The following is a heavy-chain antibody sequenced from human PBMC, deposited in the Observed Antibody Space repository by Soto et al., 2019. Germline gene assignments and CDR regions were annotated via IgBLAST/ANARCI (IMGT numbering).Heavy chain of an antibody. Sequence: ASVKVSCKASGYTFTGYYMHWVRQAPGQGLERMGWINPNSGGTNYAQKFQGRVTMTRDTSISTAYMELSRLRSDDTAVYYCARDLGGGGAKFWDPAPTRNFDYWGQGTLVTVSS. D-gene: IGHD1-26*01. CDR1: GYTFTGYY. CDR3: ARDLGGGGAKFWDPAPTRNFDY. J-gene: IGHJ4*02. CDR2: INPNSGGT. V-gene: IGHV1-2*02.